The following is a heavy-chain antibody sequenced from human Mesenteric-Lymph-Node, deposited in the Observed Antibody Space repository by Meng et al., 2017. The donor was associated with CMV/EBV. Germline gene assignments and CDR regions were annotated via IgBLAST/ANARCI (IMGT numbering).Heavy chain of an antibody. CDR3: AKVIWGGLLQIDY. Sequence: GESLKISCAASGFTFSSYSMNWVRQAPGKGLEWVSSISSSSYIYYADSVKGRFTISRDNAKNSLYLQMNSLRAEDTAVYYCAKVIWGGLLQIDYWGQGTLVTVSS. V-gene: IGHV3-21*01. CDR2: ISSSSYI. D-gene: IGHD5-24*01. J-gene: IGHJ4*02. CDR1: GFTFSSYS.